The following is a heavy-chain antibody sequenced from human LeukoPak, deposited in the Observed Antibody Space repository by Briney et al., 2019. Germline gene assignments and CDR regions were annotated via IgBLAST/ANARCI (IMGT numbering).Heavy chain of an antibody. J-gene: IGHJ4*02. CDR1: GFPFRSYG. CDR2: ISFDGSNK. Sequence: GGSLRLSCSAPGFPFRSYGMHWVRQAPAKGLEWVAVISFDGSNKYYADSVKGRFTISRDNAKNTLYLQMNSLRAEDTAVYYCAKGLDRGVINFDYWGKGTLVTVSS. D-gene: IGHD3-10*01. CDR3: AKGLDRGVINFDY. V-gene: IGHV3-30*18.